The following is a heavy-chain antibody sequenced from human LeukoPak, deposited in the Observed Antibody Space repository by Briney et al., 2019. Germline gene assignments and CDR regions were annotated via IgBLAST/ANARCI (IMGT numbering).Heavy chain of an antibody. D-gene: IGHD3-10*01. CDR1: GYSVGELS. J-gene: IGHJ5*02. CDR2: FDPENDET. V-gene: IGHV1-24*01. CDR3: ATSRFGELFPTYNLFDP. Sequence: ASVKVSCKVSGYSVGELSMHWIRQAPGKGLEWMGGFDPENDETIYAQKFQGRVTMSEDSSTDVAYMELSSLRSEDTAVYYCATSRFGELFPTYNLFDPWGQGTLVTVSS.